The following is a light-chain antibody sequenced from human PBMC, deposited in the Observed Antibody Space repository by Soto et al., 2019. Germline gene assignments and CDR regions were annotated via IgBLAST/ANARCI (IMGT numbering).Light chain of an antibody. V-gene: IGKV1-5*01. CDR1: QSISSW. Sequence: DIPMTQSPSTLSASVGDRVTITCRASQSISSWLAWYQQKPGKAPKLLIYDASSLESGVPSRFSGSVSGTEFTLTISSLQPDDFATYYCQQYNSYSLTFGQGTKVEIK. J-gene: IGKJ1*01. CDR2: DAS. CDR3: QQYNSYSLT.